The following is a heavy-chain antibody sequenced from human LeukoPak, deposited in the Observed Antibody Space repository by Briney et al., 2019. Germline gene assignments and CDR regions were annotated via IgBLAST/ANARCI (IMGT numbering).Heavy chain of an antibody. CDR3: ASRAIAVANA. D-gene: IGHD6-19*01. Sequence: PGRSLRLSCAASGFTFSRYGMHWVRQAPGKVLEWVAVISYDGSSKYYADSVKGRFTISRDNSKNTLYLQMNSLRAEDTAVYYCASRAIAVANARGQGTLVTVSS. CDR2: ISYDGSSK. CDR1: GFTFSRYG. J-gene: IGHJ4*02. V-gene: IGHV3-30*03.